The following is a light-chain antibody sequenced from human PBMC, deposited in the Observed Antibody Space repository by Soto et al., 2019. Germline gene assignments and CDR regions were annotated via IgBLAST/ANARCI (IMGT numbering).Light chain of an antibody. Sequence: IQMTQSPPSLSASVGDRVTITCQASHDIGNSLNWYQDKPGQAPKLVIYDAYNLETGVPSTFSGGVYGTHFTFTISSLRPEYIGTYYCQKSDHLPLFGPGTKVDIK. J-gene: IGKJ3*01. CDR1: HDIGNS. CDR2: DAY. CDR3: QKSDHLPL. V-gene: IGKV1-33*01.